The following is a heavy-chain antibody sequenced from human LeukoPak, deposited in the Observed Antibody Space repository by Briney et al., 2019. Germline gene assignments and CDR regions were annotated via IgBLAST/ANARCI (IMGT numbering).Heavy chain of an antibody. V-gene: IGHV1-69*04. CDR3: ARDGYSNSQLVRKYYFDY. CDR1: GGTFSSYA. D-gene: IGHD4-11*01. J-gene: IGHJ4*02. CDR2: IIPILGIA. Sequence: SVKVSCKASGGTFSSYAISWVRQAPGQGLEWMGRIIPILGIANYAQKFQGRVTITADKSTSTAYMELSSLRSEDTAVYYCARDGYSNSQLVRKYYFDYWGQGALVTVSS.